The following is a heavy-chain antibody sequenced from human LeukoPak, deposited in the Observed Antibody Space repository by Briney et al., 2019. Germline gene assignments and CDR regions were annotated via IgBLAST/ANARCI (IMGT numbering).Heavy chain of an antibody. V-gene: IGHV3-21*01. Sequence: GGSLRLSCAASGFTFSSYSMNWVRQAPGKGLEWVSSISSSNYIYYADSLKGRFTISRDNAKNSLFLQMNSLRAEDTAVYYCASEEYDYWGQGTLVTVSS. CDR1: GFTFSSYS. J-gene: IGHJ4*02. D-gene: IGHD2-2*01. CDR2: ISSSNYI. CDR3: ASEEYDY.